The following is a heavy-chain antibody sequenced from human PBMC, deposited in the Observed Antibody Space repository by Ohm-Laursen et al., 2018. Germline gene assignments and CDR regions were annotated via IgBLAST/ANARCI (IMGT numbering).Heavy chain of an antibody. Sequence: ASVKVSCKASGYTFTGYYMHWVRQTPGQGLEWMGWINPNSGGTNYAQKFQGRVTMITDTSISTAYMELSSLKSDDTAVYYCARGSYFSYYFDYWGQGTLVTVSS. D-gene: IGHD3-10*01. J-gene: IGHJ4*02. V-gene: IGHV1-2*02. CDR1: GYTFTGYY. CDR2: INPNSGGT. CDR3: ARGSYFSYYFDY.